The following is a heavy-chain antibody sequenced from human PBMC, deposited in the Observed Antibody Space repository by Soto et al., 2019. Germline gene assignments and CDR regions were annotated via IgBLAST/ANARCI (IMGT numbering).Heavy chain of an antibody. V-gene: IGHV1-58*01. Sequence: ASVKVSCKASGFTFSRSAVQWVRQARGQGLEWIGGTVVGSSNTKYAQNFQGRVTITRDMSTSTAYMELSSLRSEDTAVYFCAAGETGSYPYYYTMNVWGQGTTVTVSS. D-gene: IGHD1-26*01. J-gene: IGHJ6*02. CDR2: TVVGSSNT. CDR3: AAGETGSYPYYYTMNV. CDR1: GFTFSRSA.